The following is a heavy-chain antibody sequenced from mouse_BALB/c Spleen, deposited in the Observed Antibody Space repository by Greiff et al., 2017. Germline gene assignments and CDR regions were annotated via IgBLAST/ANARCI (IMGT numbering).Heavy chain of an antibody. CDR1: GYTFSSYW. CDR2: ILPGSGST. D-gene: IGHD1-1*01. J-gene: IGHJ4*01. CDR3: ARGPTVVAHYAMDY. Sequence: VMLVESGAELMKPGASVKISCKATGYTFSSYWIEWVKQRPGHGLEWIGEILPGSGSTNYNEKFKGKATFTADTSSNTAYMQLSSLTSEDSAVYYCARGPTVVAHYAMDYWGQGTSVTVSS. V-gene: IGHV1-9*01.